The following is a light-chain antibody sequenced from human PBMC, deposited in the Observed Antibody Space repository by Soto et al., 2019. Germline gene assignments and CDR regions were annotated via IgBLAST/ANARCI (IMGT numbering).Light chain of an antibody. J-gene: IGKJ1*01. CDR1: RSISTY. Sequence: ETVLTQSPATLSLSPGERATLSCRASRSISTYLAWYQQKPGQAPRLLIYEALNRATGIPARFSGSGSGTDFTLSISRLEPGDFAVYYCQHYRAFGQGTKVDI. V-gene: IGKV3-11*01. CDR2: EAL. CDR3: QHYRA.